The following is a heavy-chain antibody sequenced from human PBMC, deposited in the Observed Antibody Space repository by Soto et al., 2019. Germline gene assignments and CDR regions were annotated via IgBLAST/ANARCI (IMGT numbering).Heavy chain of an antibody. V-gene: IGHV3-33*01. CDR1: GFTFSSYG. CDR3: TTDLFVDTAMVTFDS. CDR2: IWYDGSNK. Sequence: GGSLRLSCAASGFTFSSYGMHWVRQAPGKGLEWVAVIWYDGSNKYYADSVKGRFTISRDNSKNTLYLQMNSLRAEGTAVYYCTTDLFVDTAMVTFDSWGQGTLVTVSS. J-gene: IGHJ4*02. D-gene: IGHD5-18*01.